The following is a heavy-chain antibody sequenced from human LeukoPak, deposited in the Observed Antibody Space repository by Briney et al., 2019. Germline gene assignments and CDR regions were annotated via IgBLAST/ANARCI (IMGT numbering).Heavy chain of an antibody. D-gene: IGHD2-2*01. Sequence: SETLSLTCTVSGGSISSYYWSWIRQPAGKGLEWIGRIYTSGSTNYNPSLKSRVTMSVDTSKNQFSLKLSSVTAADTAVYYCASSQGSYCSSTSCYLDAFDIWGQGTMVTVSS. CDR1: GGSISSYY. CDR3: ASSQGSYCSSTSCYLDAFDI. CDR2: IYTSGST. V-gene: IGHV4-4*07. J-gene: IGHJ3*02.